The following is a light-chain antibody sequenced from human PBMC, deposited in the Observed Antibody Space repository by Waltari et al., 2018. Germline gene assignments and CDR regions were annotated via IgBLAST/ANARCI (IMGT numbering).Light chain of an antibody. CDR2: DAS. CDR1: QGISNY. J-gene: IGKJ4*01. V-gene: IGKV1-33*01. CDR3: QQYDNLPLT. Sequence: DIQLTQSPSFLSASVRDRVTITCRASQGISNYLAWYQQKPGKAPNLLIYDASKLERGVPSRISGSGSGTVFTFTIGDLQPEDVATYFCQQYDNLPLTFGGGTKVEIK.